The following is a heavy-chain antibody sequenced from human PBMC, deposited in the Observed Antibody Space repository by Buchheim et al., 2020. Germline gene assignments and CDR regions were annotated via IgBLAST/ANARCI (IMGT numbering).Heavy chain of an antibody. V-gene: IGHV4-39*07. CDR1: GGSISSSSYY. CDR3: ASLYYYDSSGYYNPYYFDY. D-gene: IGHD3-22*01. J-gene: IGHJ4*02. Sequence: QLQLQESGPGLVKPSETLSLTCTVSGGSISSSSYYWGWIRQPPGKGLEWIGSIYYSGSTYYNPSLKSRVTISLDTSKNQFSLKLSSVTAADTAVYYCASLYYYDSSGYYNPYYFDYWGQGTL. CDR2: IYYSGST.